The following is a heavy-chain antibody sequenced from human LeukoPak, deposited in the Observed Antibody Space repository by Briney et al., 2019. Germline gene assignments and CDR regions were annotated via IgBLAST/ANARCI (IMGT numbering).Heavy chain of an antibody. D-gene: IGHD1-26*01. V-gene: IGHV1-46*01. CDR1: GYTFTSYY. CDR2: INPSGGTT. J-gene: IGHJ4*02. CDR3: VKDVGGSYAFDY. Sequence: ASVKVSCEASGYTFTSYYMHWVRQAPGQGLEWMGVINPSGGTTSYAQKFQGRVTMTRDTSTSTLYMELSSLRSEDTAVYYCVKDVGGSYAFDYWGQGILVTVAS.